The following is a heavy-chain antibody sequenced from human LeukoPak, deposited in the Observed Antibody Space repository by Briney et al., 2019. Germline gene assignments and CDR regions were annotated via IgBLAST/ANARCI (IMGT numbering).Heavy chain of an antibody. D-gene: IGHD1-26*01. V-gene: IGHV4-59*01. CDR3: ARDAPVSGSSPYYYYYMDV. J-gene: IGHJ6*03. CDR2: IYYSGST. Sequence: SETLSLTCTVSGGSISSYYWSWIRQPPGKGLEWIGYIYYSGSTNYNPSLKSRVTISVDTSKNQFSLKLSSVTAADTAVYYCARDAPVSGSSPYYYYYMDVWGKGTTVTVSS. CDR1: GGSISSYY.